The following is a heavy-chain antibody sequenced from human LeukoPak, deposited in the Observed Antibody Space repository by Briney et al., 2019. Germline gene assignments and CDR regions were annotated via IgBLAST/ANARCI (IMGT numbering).Heavy chain of an antibody. CDR2: IFYTGST. CDR3: ARAGGGYYYYYMDV. Sequence: SETLSLTCTVSGGSISSYYWSWIRQPPGKGLEWIGYIFYTGSTNYNPSLKGRVTISVLTSKNRFSLKLSSVTAADTAVYYCARAGGGYYYYYMDVWGKGTTVTVSS. D-gene: IGHD1-1*01. V-gene: IGHV4-59*01. CDR1: GGSISSYY. J-gene: IGHJ6*03.